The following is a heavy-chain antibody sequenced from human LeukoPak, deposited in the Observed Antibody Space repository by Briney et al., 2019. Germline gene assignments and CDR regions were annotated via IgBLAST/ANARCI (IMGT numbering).Heavy chain of an antibody. CDR3: AKDGRELLTKLFDY. J-gene: IGHJ4*02. V-gene: IGHV3-9*01. CDR1: GFTFDDYA. Sequence: GGSLRLSCAASGFTFDDYAMHWVRQAPGQGLEWVSGISRNSGSIGYADSVKGRFTISRDNAKNSLYLQMNSLRAEDTALYYCAKDGRELLTKLFDYWGQGTLVTVSS. D-gene: IGHD1-26*01. CDR2: ISRNSGSI.